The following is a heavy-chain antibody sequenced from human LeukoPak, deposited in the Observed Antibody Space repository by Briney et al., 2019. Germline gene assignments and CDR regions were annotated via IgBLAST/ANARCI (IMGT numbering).Heavy chain of an antibody. CDR2: INPSGGST. D-gene: IGHD3-16*01. J-gene: IGHJ3*02. V-gene: IGHV1-46*01. CDR3: ARDGRPIMTAFDI. CDR1: GYTFISYY. Sequence: ASVKVSCKASGYTFISYYMHWVRQAPGQGLEWMGIINPSGGSTSYAQKFQGRVTMTRDTSTSTVYMELSSLRSEDTAVYYCARDGRPIMTAFDIWGQGTMVTVSS.